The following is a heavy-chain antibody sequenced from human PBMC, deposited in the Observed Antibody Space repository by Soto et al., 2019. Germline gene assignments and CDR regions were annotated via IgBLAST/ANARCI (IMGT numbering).Heavy chain of an antibody. CDR3: AHRYGSGTYYYYGMDV. Sequence: SGRTPVNHTQTLTQTWTFSGFSLRTCCVAVSWIRQPPGKALEWLALIYWDDDKRYNPSLKSRLTITKDTSRDQVVLTMTNMDPADTATYYCAHRYGSGTYYYYGMDVWGQGT. J-gene: IGHJ6*02. D-gene: IGHD3-10*01. CDR1: GFSLRTCCVA. V-gene: IGHV2-5*02. CDR2: IYWDDDK.